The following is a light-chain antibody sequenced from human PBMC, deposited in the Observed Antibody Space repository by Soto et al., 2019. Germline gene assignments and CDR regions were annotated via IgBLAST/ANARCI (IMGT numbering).Light chain of an antibody. Sequence: EIVLTQSPATLSLSPGERATLSCRASQSVSSYLAWYQQKPGQAPRLLIYDASNRATGIPARFSGSGSGTDFTLTISSLEPEDFALYYCQQRSDWPPTFGQGPSWRSN. V-gene: IGKV3-11*01. CDR1: QSVSSY. CDR3: QQRSDWPPT. CDR2: DAS. J-gene: IGKJ2*01.